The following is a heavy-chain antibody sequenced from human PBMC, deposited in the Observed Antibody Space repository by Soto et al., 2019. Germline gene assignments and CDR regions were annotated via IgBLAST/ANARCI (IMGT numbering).Heavy chain of an antibody. CDR2: IWYDGSNK. CDR1: GFTFSSYG. J-gene: IGHJ6*02. D-gene: IGHD4-17*01. Sequence: GGSLRLSCAASGFTFSSYGMNWVRQAPGKGLEWVAVIWYDGSNKYYADSVKGRFTISRDNSKNTLYLQMNSLRAEDTAVYYCARDGTTVTSESRGYYYYGMDVWGQGTTVTVSS. CDR3: ARDGTTVTSESRGYYYYGMDV. V-gene: IGHV3-33*01.